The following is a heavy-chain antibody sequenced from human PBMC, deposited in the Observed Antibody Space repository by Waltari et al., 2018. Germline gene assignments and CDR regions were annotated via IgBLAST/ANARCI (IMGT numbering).Heavy chain of an antibody. J-gene: IGHJ6*03. CDR2: IKQDGSEK. V-gene: IGHV3-7*01. CDR3: ARDGTLTCSSSWYCYNYYYMDV. Sequence: EVQLVESGGGLVQPGGSLRLSCAASGFTFSSYWMSWFRQAPGKGLEWGANIKQDGSEKYCVYSVKGRFPISRDNAKNSLYMQMNSLRAEDTAVYYCARDGTLTCSSSWYCYNYYYMDVWGKGTTVTVSS. CDR1: GFTFSSYW. D-gene: IGHD6-13*01.